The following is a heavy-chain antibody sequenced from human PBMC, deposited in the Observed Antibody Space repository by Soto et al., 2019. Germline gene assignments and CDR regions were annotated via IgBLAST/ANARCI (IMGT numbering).Heavy chain of an antibody. V-gene: IGHV3-7*05. CDR3: ARDVSPGSSSLYLDAFDI. D-gene: IGHD6-13*01. Sequence: EVQLEESGGDLVQPGGSLRLSCAASGFTLSAYWMTWGRQAPGKGLEWVANINRDGSKKSYLDSVRGRFTISRDNVGNSLYLHMDSLRADDTALYYCARDVSPGSSSLYLDAFDIWGQGTMVTVSS. J-gene: IGHJ3*02. CDR1: GFTLSAYW. CDR2: INRDGSKK.